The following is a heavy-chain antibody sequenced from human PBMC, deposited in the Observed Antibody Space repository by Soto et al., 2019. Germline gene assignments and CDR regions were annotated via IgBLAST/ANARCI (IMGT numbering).Heavy chain of an antibody. Sequence: QVQLVQSGAEVKKPGASVKVSCKASGYTFTSYHITWVRQAPGQGLEWMGWISAYNGNTNYAQKLQGIVTMTTDTSTSRAYMELRSLRSGDTAVYYGARDSPPPREWGQGTLVTVSS. CDR3: ARDSPPPRE. V-gene: IGHV1-18*01. J-gene: IGHJ4*02. CDR2: ISAYNGNT. CDR1: GYTFTSYH.